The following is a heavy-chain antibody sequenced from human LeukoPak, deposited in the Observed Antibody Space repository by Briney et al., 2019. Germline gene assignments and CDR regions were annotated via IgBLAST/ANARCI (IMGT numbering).Heavy chain of an antibody. D-gene: IGHD3-9*01. V-gene: IGHV4-34*01. CDR1: GGSFGGYH. CDR3: ARGPYGFDLYFDY. Sequence: SETLSLTCAVYGGSFGGYHWTWIRQPPGKGLEWIGEINDSGSTNYNPSVKSRVTISVDTSKDQFFLNLRSVTAADTAVYYCARGPYGFDLYFDYWDQGALVTASS. CDR2: INDSGST. J-gene: IGHJ4*02.